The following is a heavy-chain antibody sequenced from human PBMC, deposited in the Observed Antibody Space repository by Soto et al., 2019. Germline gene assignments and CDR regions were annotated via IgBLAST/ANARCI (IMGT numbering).Heavy chain of an antibody. J-gene: IGHJ5*02. Sequence: PGESLKISCGESGYSFPGHWIAWVRQMPGKGLEWMGMIYPGDSETRHSPSFQGQVTLSADNSRSTAYLQLSSLQASDTAIYYCARQKNECSGGICRAYYFDTWGQGTLVTVSS. V-gene: IGHV5-51*01. CDR3: ARQKNECSGGICRAYYFDT. CDR2: IYPGDSET. CDR1: GYSFPGHW. D-gene: IGHD2-15*01.